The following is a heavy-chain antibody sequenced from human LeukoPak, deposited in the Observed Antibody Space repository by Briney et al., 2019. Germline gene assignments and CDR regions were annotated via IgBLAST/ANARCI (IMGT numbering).Heavy chain of an antibody. J-gene: IGHJ6*02. V-gene: IGHV4-4*07. Sequence: SETLSLTCTVSAGSISSYYWSCIRQPAGKGLEWIGRIYTSGSTNYNPSLKSRVTMSVDTSKNQFSLKLSSVTAADTAVYYCVRDIVVVPAASLHYGMDVWGQGTTVTVSS. CDR2: IYTSGST. CDR1: AGSISSYY. CDR3: VRDIVVVPAASLHYGMDV. D-gene: IGHD2-2*01.